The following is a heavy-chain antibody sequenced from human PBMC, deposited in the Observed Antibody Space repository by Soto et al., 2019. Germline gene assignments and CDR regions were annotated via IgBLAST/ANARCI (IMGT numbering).Heavy chain of an antibody. CDR2: INSNSRYK. D-gene: IGHD4-17*01. CDR1: GFTFSSYS. Sequence: PGGSLRLSCAASGFTFSSYSMNWVRQAPGEGLEWVSSINSNSRYKYYADSVKGRFTISRDNAKNSLHLQMNSLRAEDTAVYYCARDLNTVTTAYFHHWGQGTLVTVSS. CDR3: ARDLNTVTTAYFHH. V-gene: IGHV3-21*01. J-gene: IGHJ1*01.